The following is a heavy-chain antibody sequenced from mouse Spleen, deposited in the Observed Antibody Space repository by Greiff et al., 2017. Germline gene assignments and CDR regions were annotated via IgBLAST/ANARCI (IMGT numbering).Heavy chain of an antibody. V-gene: IGHV5-17*01. CDR3: AREEYGDFPYYFDY. CDR2: ISSGSSTI. D-gene: IGHD2-13*01. J-gene: IGHJ2*01. CDR1: GFTFSDYG. Sequence: DVHLVESGGGLVKPGGSLKLSCAASGFTFSDYGMHWVRQAPEKGLEWVAYISSGSSTIYYADTVKGRFTISRDNAKNTLFLQMTSLRSEDTAMYYCAREEYGDFPYYFDYWGQGTTLTVSS.